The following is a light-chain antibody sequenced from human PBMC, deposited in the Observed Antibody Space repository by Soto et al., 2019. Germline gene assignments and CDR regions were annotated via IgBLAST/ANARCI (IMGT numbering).Light chain of an antibody. Sequence: QSVLTQPASVSGSPGQSITISCTGTSSDIGDYNYVSWYQQHPGKAPKLMIYEVSNRPSGISNRFSGSKSGNTASLTISGLQADDEADYYCSSYTSTSSYVFGTGTKVT. J-gene: IGLJ1*01. V-gene: IGLV2-14*01. CDR2: EVS. CDR3: SSYTSTSSYV. CDR1: SSDIGDYNY.